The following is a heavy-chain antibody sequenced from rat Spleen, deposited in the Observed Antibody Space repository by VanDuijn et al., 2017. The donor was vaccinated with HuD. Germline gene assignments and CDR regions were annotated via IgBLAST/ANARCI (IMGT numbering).Heavy chain of an antibody. V-gene: IGHV2-32*01. J-gene: IGHJ2*01. D-gene: IGHD5-1*01. CDR3: AGELGSYFDY. CDR2: MWGDGST. Sequence: QVQLKESGPGLVQSSQTLSLTCTVSGFSLTTYHVSWVRQPPGKGLEWMGVMWGDGSTAYNSALKSRLSISRDTSKSQVFLTMSSLKTEDTATYYCAGELGSYFDYWGQGVMVTVSS. CDR1: GFSLTTYH.